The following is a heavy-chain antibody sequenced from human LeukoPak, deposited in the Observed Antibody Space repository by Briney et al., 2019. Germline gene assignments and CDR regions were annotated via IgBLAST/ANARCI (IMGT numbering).Heavy chain of an antibody. D-gene: IGHD3-10*01. V-gene: IGHV3-15*01. J-gene: IGHJ4*02. Sequence: GGSLRLSCAASGFTFTSYAMSWVRQAPGKGLEWVGRIKSKTDGGTTDYAAPVKGRFTISRDDSKNTLYLQMNSLKTEDTAVYYCTTELYGSGSLWGQGTLVTVSS. CDR1: GFTFTSYA. CDR2: IKSKTDGGTT. CDR3: TTELYGSGSL.